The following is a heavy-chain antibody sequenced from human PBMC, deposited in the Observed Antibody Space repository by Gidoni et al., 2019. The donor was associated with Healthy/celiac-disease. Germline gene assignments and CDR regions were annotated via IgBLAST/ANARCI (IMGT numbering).Heavy chain of an antibody. CDR2: ISYDGSNK. Sequence: QVQLVESGGGVVQPGRSLGLSCAAAGFTFSRHAMHWVLHAPGKGLEWVAVISYDGSNKSYADSVKCRFTISRDNSKNTLYLQMNSLRAEDTAVYYCARDAGDTWIQLWYRGFHHYGMDVWGQGTTVTVSS. D-gene: IGHD5-18*01. CDR1: GFTFSRHA. J-gene: IGHJ6*02. V-gene: IGHV3-30*04. CDR3: ARDAGDTWIQLWYRGFHHYGMDV.